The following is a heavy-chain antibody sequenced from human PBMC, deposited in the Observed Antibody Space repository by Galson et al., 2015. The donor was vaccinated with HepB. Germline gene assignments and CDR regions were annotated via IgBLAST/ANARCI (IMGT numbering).Heavy chain of an antibody. CDR2: ISYRGEHE. CDR3: AKDIERYSLAGEAFDF. CDR1: GFSFSTYG. V-gene: IGHV3-30*18. J-gene: IGHJ3*01. D-gene: IGHD5-12*01. Sequence: SLRLSCAASGFSFSTYGMHWVRQAPGKGLEWVAFISYRGEHEYYADSVKGRFSISRDNSKNTLFLQMNFLRPKDTAAFYCAKDIERYSLAGEAFDFWGQGTTVIVSA.